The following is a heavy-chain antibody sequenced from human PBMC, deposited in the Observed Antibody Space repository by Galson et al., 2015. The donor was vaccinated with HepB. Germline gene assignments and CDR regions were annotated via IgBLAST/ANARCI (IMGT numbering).Heavy chain of an antibody. V-gene: IGHV3-11*01. Sequence: SLRLSCAASGFTFSDYYMSWIRQAPGKGLEWVSYISSSGSTIYYADSVKGRFTISRDNAKNSLYLQMDSLRAEDTAVYYCARGLNYSDSSGVDSWGQGTLVTVSS. CDR2: ISSSGSTI. CDR3: ARGLNYSDSSGVDS. CDR1: GFTFSDYY. J-gene: IGHJ4*02. D-gene: IGHD3-22*01.